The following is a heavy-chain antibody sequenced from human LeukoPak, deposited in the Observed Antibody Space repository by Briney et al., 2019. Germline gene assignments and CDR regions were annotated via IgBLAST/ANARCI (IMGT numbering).Heavy chain of an antibody. CDR1: GGTFSSYA. J-gene: IGHJ2*01. D-gene: IGHD4-17*01. CDR2: IIPIFGIA. CDR3: ARLHGDYGWYFDL. V-gene: IGHV1-69*04. Sequence: GASVKVSCKASGGTFSSYAISWVRQAPGQGLEWMGRIIPIFGIANYAQKFQGRVTITADKSTSTAYMELSSLRSEDTAVHYCARLHGDYGWYFDLWGRGTLVTVSS.